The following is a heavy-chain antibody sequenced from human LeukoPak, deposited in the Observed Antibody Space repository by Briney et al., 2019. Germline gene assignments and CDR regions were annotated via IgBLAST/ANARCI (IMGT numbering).Heavy chain of an antibody. D-gene: IGHD4-17*01. V-gene: IGHV3-74*01. Sequence: PGGSLRLSCAASGFTFSSYWMHWVRQAPGKGLVWVSRINSDGSSTSYADSVKGRFTISRDNAKNTLYLQMNSLRAEDTAVYYCAREERDYGDYPLDYWGQGTLVTVSS. CDR2: INSDGSST. CDR3: AREERDYGDYPLDY. J-gene: IGHJ4*02. CDR1: GFTFSSYW.